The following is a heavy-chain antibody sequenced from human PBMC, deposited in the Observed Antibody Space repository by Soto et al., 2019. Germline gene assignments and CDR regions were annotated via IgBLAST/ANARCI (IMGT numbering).Heavy chain of an antibody. CDR2: IYYSGST. J-gene: IGHJ4*02. Sequence: KTSETLSLTCTVSGGSISSGGYYWSWIRQHPGKGLEWIGYIYYSGSTYYNPSLKSRVTISVDTSKNQFSLKLSSVTAADTAVYYCARARHDSSGYYSIPGRVEFDYWGQGTLVTVSS. D-gene: IGHD3-22*01. V-gene: IGHV4-31*03. CDR3: ARARHDSSGYYSIPGRVEFDY. CDR1: GGSISSGGYY.